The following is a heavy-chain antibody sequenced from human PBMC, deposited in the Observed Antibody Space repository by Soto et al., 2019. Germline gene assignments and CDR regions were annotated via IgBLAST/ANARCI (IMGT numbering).Heavy chain of an antibody. CDR3: ASTYSTSWYWFDP. J-gene: IGHJ5*02. Sequence: SGPTLVNPTETLTLTCTVSGFSLSKAGLGVSWSRQPPGKALEWLAHIFSNDEKSYSTSLKSRLTISKDTSKSQVVLTMTNMDPVDTATYYCASTYSTSWYWFDPWGQGTLVTVSS. D-gene: IGHD6-13*01. CDR2: IFSNDEK. V-gene: IGHV2-26*04. CDR1: GFSLSKAGLG.